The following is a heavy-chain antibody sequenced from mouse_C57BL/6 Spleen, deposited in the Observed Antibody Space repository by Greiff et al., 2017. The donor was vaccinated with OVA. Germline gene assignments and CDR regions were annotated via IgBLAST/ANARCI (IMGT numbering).Heavy chain of an antibody. CDR1: GFTFSDYG. J-gene: IGHJ3*01. Sequence: EVKLVESGGGLVKPGGSLKLSCAAFGFTFSDYGMHWVRQAPEKGLEWVAYISSGSSTIYYADTVKGRFTISRDNAKNTLFLQMTSLRSEDTAMYYCARYYDGYYPSWFAYWGQGTLVTVSA. CDR2: ISSGSSTI. V-gene: IGHV5-17*01. D-gene: IGHD2-3*01. CDR3: ARYYDGYYPSWFAY.